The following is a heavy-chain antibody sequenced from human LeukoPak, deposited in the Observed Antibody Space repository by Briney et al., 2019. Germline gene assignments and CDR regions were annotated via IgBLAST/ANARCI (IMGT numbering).Heavy chain of an antibody. CDR1: GFTFSSYW. J-gene: IGHJ4*02. Sequence: GGSLRLSCAASGFTFSSYWMSWVRQAPGKGLEWVANIKQDGSEKYYVDSVKGRFTISRNNAKNSLYLQMNSLRAEDTAVYYCARVSGQQLAPETSSYYFDYWGQGTLVTVSS. CDR3: ARVSGQQLAPETSSYYFDY. V-gene: IGHV3-7*01. D-gene: IGHD6-13*01. CDR2: IKQDGSEK.